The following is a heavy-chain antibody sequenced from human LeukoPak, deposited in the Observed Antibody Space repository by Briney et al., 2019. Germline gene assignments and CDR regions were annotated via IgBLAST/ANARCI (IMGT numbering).Heavy chain of an antibody. D-gene: IGHD3-10*01. Sequence: APVKVSCKASGYTFTGYYMHWVRQAPGQGLEWMGWINPNSGGTNYAQKFQGRVTMTRDTSISTAYMELSRLRSDDTAVYYCARDRLRFGIYDYWGQGTLVTVSS. CDR2: INPNSGGT. J-gene: IGHJ4*02. CDR3: ARDRLRFGIYDY. V-gene: IGHV1-2*02. CDR1: GYTFTGYY.